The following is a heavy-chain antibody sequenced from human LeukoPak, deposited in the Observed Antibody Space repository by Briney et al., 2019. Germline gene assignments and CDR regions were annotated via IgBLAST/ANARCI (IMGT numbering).Heavy chain of an antibody. D-gene: IGHD5-24*01. J-gene: IGHJ4*02. CDR3: ARGDPVQMPNFG. CDR1: GGSISSNTYY. CDR2: IYTSGST. V-gene: IGHV4-61*02. Sequence: PSETLSLTCTVSGGSISSNTYYWSWIRQPAGKGLEWIGRIYTSGSTNYNPSLKSRVTISLDTSKNQFSLKLDSVTAADTAVYYCARGDPVQMPNFGWGQGTLVTGSS.